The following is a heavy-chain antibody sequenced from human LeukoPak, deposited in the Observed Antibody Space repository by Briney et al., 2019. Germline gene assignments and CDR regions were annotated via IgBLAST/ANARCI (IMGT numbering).Heavy chain of an antibody. CDR3: AREGRHYYDSSGLDAFDI. V-gene: IGHV1-2*02. CDR2: INPNSGGT. Sequence: ASVKVSCKASGYTFTGYYMHWVRQAPGQGLEWMGWINPNSGGTNYAQKFQGRVTMTRDTSISTAYMELSRLRSDDTAAYYCAREGRHYYDSSGLDAFDIWGQGTMVTVSS. CDR1: GYTFTGYY. D-gene: IGHD3-22*01. J-gene: IGHJ3*02.